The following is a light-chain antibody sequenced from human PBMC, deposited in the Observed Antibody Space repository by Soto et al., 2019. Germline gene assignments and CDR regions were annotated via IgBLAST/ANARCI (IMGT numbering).Light chain of an antibody. CDR1: SSDIGAYNY. CDR3: NAYTSSRTYV. CDR2: DVS. J-gene: IGLJ1*01. Sequence: QSALTQPASVSGSPGQAITISCTGTSSDIGAYNYVSWYQHHPGKAPKFIIYDVSNRPSGVSDRFSGSKSGNTASLTISRLQAEDEADYYCNAYTSSRTYVFGTGTKLTAL. V-gene: IGLV2-14*03.